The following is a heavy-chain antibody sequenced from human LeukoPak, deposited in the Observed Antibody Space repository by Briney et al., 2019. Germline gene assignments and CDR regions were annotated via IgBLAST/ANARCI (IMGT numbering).Heavy chain of an antibody. Sequence: ASVKVSCKASGFTFIDYYIHWVRQAPGQGLEWMGWINPKSGGTLYAQKFQGRVTMTRDMSTSTVYMELSSLRSEDTAVYYCARVGGPLDYWGQGTLVTVSS. CDR3: ARVGGPLDY. V-gene: IGHV1-2*02. D-gene: IGHD3-16*01. CDR2: INPKSGGT. J-gene: IGHJ4*02. CDR1: GFTFIDYY.